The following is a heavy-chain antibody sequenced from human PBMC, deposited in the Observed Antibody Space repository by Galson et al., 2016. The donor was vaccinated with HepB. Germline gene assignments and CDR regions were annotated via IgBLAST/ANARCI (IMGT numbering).Heavy chain of an antibody. V-gene: IGHV3-11*05. Sequence: SLRLSCAASGFTFSEYYMSWVRQAPGKGLECVSYISSSRGYTHYAESVKGRFTISRDNAKNTLYLEMNSLRAADTAVYYCARAPMLRGVIMTTPFDYWGQGTLVTVSS. CDR3: ARAPMLRGVIMTTPFDY. D-gene: IGHD3-10*01. CDR2: ISSSRGYT. CDR1: GFTFSEYY. J-gene: IGHJ4*02.